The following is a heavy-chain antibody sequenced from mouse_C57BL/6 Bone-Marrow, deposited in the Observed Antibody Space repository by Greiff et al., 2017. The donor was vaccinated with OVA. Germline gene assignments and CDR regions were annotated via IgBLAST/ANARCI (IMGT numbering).Heavy chain of an antibody. CDR1: GYTFTSYW. D-gene: IGHD2-4*01. Sequence: VQLQQSGAELVMPGASVKLSCKASGYTFTSYWMHWVKQRPGQGLEWIGEIDPSDSYTNYNQKFKGKSTLTVDKSSSTAYMQLSSLTSEDSAVYYCAREDYDYAWFAYWGQGTLVTVSA. V-gene: IGHV1-69*01. CDR2: IDPSDSYT. J-gene: IGHJ3*01. CDR3: AREDYDYAWFAY.